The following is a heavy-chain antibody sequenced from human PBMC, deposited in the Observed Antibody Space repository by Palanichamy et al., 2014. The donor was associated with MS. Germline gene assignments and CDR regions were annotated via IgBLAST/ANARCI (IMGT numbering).Heavy chain of an antibody. V-gene: IGHV3-74*03. Sequence: EVQLVESGGGLVQPGEVPETLLCSLWIHLHTYWMNWVRQVPGKGLVWVSRINQDGNNIVYADSVKGRFTISRDNAKNTVHLQMNSLRAEDTALYYCVRWNYAFDIWGQGTVVTVSS. CDR3: VRWNYAFDI. CDR2: INQDGNNI. D-gene: IGHD1-7*01. J-gene: IGHJ3*02. CDR1: IHLHTYW.